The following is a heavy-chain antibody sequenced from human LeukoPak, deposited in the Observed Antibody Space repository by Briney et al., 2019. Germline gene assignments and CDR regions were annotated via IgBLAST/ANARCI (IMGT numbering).Heavy chain of an antibody. CDR1: GFTFSSYA. CDR2: ISGSGGST. D-gene: IGHD1-26*01. CDR3: AKDRRAGKWELLGYFDY. J-gene: IGHJ4*02. V-gene: IGHV3-23*01. Sequence: PGGSLRLSCAASGFTFSSYAMSWVRQAPGKGLEWVSAISGSGGSTYYADSVKGRFTISRDNSKNTLYLQTNSLRAEDTAVYYCAKDRRAGKWELLGYFDYWGQGTLVTVSS.